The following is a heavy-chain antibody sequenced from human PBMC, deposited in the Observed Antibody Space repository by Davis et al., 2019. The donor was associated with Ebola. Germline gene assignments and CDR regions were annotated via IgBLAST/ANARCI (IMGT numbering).Heavy chain of an antibody. CDR3: ARGLPSSCEDY. D-gene: IGHD6-13*01. J-gene: IGHJ4*02. V-gene: IGHV1-18*01. CDR2: MNPNSGNT. Sequence: QAPGQGLEWMGWMNPNSGNTGYAQKLQGRVTMTTDTSTSTAYMELRSLRSDDTAVYYCARGLPSSCEDYWGQGTLVTVSS.